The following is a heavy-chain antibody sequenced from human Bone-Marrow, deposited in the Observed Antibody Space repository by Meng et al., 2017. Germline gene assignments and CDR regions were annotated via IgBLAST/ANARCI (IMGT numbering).Heavy chain of an antibody. CDR3: ARGKSNSSPPFDP. CDR1: GGSISNGGYS. J-gene: IGHJ5*02. D-gene: IGHD6-6*01. CDR2: IYHSGST. Sequence: QLQLQESGSGLVKPSQTLSLTCPVSGGSISNGGYSLSWIRQPPGKGLEWIGYIYHSGSTYYNPSLKSRVTISVDTSKNQFSLKLSSVTAADTAVYYCARGKSNSSPPFDPWGQGTLVTVSS. V-gene: IGHV4-30-2*01.